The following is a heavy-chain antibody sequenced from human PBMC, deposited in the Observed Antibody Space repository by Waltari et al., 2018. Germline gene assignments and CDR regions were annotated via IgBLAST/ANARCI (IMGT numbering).Heavy chain of an antibody. CDR1: GFTFSSYS. D-gene: IGHD3-22*01. V-gene: IGHV3-21*01. CDR3: ARGQGGYPDFDY. J-gene: IGHJ4*02. CDR2: ISSSSSYI. Sequence: EVQLVESGGGLVTPGGSLRLSCAASGFTFSSYSMNWVRQAPGKGLEWVSSISSSSSYIYYADSVKGRFTISRDNAKNSLYLQMNSLRAEDTAVYYCARGQGGYPDFDYWGQGTLVTVSS.